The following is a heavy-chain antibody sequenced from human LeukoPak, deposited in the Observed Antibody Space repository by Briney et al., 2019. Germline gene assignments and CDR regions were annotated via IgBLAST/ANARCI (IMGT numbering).Heavy chain of an antibody. D-gene: IGHD1-26*01. CDR1: GGSISSYY. CDR3: ARGRYSGSHAVSPFDY. Sequence: SETLSLTCTVSGGSISSYYWGWIRQPAGKGLEWIGRIYTSGSTNYNPSLKSRVTMSVDTSKNQFSLKLSTVTAADTAVYYCARGRYSGSHAVSPFDYWGQGTLVTVSS. V-gene: IGHV4-4*07. CDR2: IYTSGST. J-gene: IGHJ4*02.